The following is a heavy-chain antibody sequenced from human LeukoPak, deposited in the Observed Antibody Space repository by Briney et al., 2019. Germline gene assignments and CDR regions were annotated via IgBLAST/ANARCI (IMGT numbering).Heavy chain of an antibody. Sequence: SVTVSCKASGYTFTNYGISWIRQAPGQGLEWMGGIIPIFGTANYAQKFQGRVTITADESTSTAYMELSSLRSEDTAVYYCARDSAVGSGYDRWGQGTLVTVSS. D-gene: IGHD5-12*01. CDR2: IIPIFGTA. CDR3: ARDSAVGSGYDR. CDR1: GYTFTNYG. J-gene: IGHJ4*02. V-gene: IGHV1-69*13.